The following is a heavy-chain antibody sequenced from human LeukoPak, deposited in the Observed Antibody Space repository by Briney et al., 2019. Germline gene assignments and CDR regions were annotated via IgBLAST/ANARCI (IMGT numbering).Heavy chain of an antibody. J-gene: IGHJ4*02. D-gene: IGHD3-22*01. CDR1: GFSFSSYD. Sequence: GSLRLSCAASGFSFSSYDMHWVRQATGKGLEWVSRIGTAGDTSYLGSVKGRFTISRENARDSLYLQMNSLRAGDTAVYYCARARSGYYSYLDYWGQGTLVTVSS. CDR3: ARARSGYYSYLDY. CDR2: IGTAGDT. V-gene: IGHV3-13*01.